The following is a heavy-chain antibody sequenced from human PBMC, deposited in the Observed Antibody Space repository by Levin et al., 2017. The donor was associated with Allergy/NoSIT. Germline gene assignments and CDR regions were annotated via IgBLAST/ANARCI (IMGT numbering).Heavy chain of an antibody. Sequence: PGGSLRLSCNVSGASISNFYWSWIRQSPGKGLEWIGYLFYSGTTKYNPSLKSRVTMSIDLSKSQIALQLRSVSAADTAVYFCARVIGIVGASPDVQRQWFHPWGQGTRVTVSS. CDR1: GASISNFY. J-gene: IGHJ5*02. CDR2: LFYSGTT. D-gene: IGHD3-3*01. V-gene: IGHV4-59*01. CDR3: ARVIGIVGASPDVQRQWFHP.